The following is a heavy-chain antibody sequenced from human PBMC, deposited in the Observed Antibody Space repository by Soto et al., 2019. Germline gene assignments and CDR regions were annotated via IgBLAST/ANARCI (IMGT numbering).Heavy chain of an antibody. J-gene: IGHJ5*02. CDR2: IIPIFGTA. CDR3: ARVPYYYDSSGYLGVNWFDP. CDR1: GGTFSSYA. V-gene: IGHV1-69*13. D-gene: IGHD3-22*01. Sequence: SVKVSCKASGGTFSSYAISWVRQAPGQGLEWTGGIIPIFGTANYAQKFQGRVTITADESTSTAYMELSSLRSEDTAVYYCARVPYYYDSSGYLGVNWFDPWGQGTLVTVSS.